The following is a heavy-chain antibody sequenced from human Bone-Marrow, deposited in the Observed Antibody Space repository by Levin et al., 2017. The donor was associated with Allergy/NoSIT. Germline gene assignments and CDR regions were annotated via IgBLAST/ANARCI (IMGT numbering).Heavy chain of an antibody. V-gene: IGHV3-23*01. CDR2: ISGGGDDT. Sequence: GGSLRLSCAASGLKFENYAMSWVRRTPGKGLEWVSIISGGGDDTFYADSVKGRCSISRDNSKHTLDLQMHTLRVDDTAVYYCAKGPHRSGYLRYFDLWGRGTLVTVIS. D-gene: IGHD3-22*01. CDR3: AKGPHRSGYLRYFDL. CDR1: GLKFENYA. J-gene: IGHJ2*01.